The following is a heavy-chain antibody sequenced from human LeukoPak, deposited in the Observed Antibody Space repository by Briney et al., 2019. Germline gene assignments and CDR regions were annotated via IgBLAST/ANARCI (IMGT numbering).Heavy chain of an antibody. J-gene: IGHJ4*02. CDR2: IKQDGSKQ. V-gene: IGHV3-7*04. D-gene: IGHD3-10*01. CDR1: GFTFSTYW. CDR3: ASDGHATGSHDY. Sequence: PGGSLRLSCAASGFTFSTYWMTWVRQAPGKGLEWVGNIKQDGSKQYYVDSLKGRFTISRDNAKNSLYLQMNSLRAEDTAVYYCASDGHATGSHDYWGQGTLVTVSS.